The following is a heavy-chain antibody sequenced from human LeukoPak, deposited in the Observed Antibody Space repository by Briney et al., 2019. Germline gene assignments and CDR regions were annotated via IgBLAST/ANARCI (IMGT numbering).Heavy chain of an antibody. CDR3: ASSTAIGY. CDR1: GFTFSSYE. J-gene: IGHJ4*02. CDR2: ISSGSSSI. Sequence: GGSLRLSCAASGFTFSSYEMNWVRQAPGKGLEWVSYISSGSSSIFYADSVKGRFTISRDNAKNSLYLQMNSLRTEDTAVYYCASSTAIGYWGQGTLVTVSS. V-gene: IGHV3-48*03.